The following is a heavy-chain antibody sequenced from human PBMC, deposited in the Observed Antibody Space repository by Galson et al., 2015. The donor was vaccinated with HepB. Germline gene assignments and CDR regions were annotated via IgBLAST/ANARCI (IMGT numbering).Heavy chain of an antibody. CDR3: ARENDYYFDY. V-gene: IGHV3-48*01. D-gene: IGHD1-1*01. Sequence: SLRLSCAASGFTFSYYSMDWVRQAPGKGLEWVSYISSSGSTMYYADSVQGRFTTPRDNAKNSLYLRMNSLRAEDTAVYFCARENDYYFDYWGQGTLVTVSS. CDR1: GFTFSYYS. CDR2: ISSSGSTM. J-gene: IGHJ4*02.